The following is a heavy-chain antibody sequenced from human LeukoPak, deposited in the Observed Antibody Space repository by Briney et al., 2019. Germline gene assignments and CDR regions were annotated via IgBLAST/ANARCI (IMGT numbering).Heavy chain of an antibody. V-gene: IGHV4-39*01. Sequence: SETLSLTCTVSGGSISSSSYYWGWIRQPPGKGLEWIGSIYYSGSTYYNPSLKSRVTISVDTSKTQFSLKLSSVTAADTAVYCCARGSNCTNGVCPEDEYYFDYWGQGTLVTVSS. CDR2: IYYSGST. J-gene: IGHJ4*02. D-gene: IGHD2-8*01. CDR1: GGSISSSSYY. CDR3: ARGSNCTNGVCPEDEYYFDY.